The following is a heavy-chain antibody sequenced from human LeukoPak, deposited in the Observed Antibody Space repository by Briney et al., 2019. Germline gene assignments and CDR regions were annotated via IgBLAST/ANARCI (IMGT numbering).Heavy chain of an antibody. J-gene: IGHJ4*02. CDR1: GFTFSSYA. CDR2: ISGSGGST. V-gene: IGHV3-23*01. CDR3: AKDPTMIVVVIPDY. Sequence: LTGGSLRPSCAASGFTFSSYAMSWVRQAPGKGLEWVSAISGSGGSTYYADSVKGRFTISRDNSKNTLYLQMNSLRAEDTAVYYCAKDPTMIVVVIPDYWGQGTLVTVSS. D-gene: IGHD3-22*01.